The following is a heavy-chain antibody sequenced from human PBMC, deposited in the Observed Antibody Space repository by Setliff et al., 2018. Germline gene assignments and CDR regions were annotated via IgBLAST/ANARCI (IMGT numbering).Heavy chain of an antibody. V-gene: IGHV4-34*03. Sequence: KPSETLSLTCTVYGASFSDYYWGWIRQPPGKGLEWIGSIYHSGSSYYNPSLRSRVTISVDTSKNQFSLILRSVTAADTAVYYCRQAVVGRDVFDIWGQGTVVTVSS. J-gene: IGHJ3*02. CDR3: RQAVVGRDVFDI. CDR1: GASFSDYY. D-gene: IGHD1-1*01. CDR2: IYHSGSS.